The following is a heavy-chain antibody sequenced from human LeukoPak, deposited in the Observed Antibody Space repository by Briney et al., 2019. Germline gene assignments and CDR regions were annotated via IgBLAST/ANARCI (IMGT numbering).Heavy chain of an antibody. CDR2: ISTGGST. CDR3: ARDQTYYVSSGYNYVTYLQH. CDR1: GASISSSY. V-gene: IGHV4-4*07. J-gene: IGHJ1*01. D-gene: IGHD3-22*01. Sequence: SETLSLTCTVSGASISSSYSTWIRQPAGEGLEWIGRISTGGSTTYNPSFKSRVTMSVDMSKNQFSLKLTTVTAADTAVYYCARDQTYYVSSGYNYVTYLQHWGRGSRVTVSS.